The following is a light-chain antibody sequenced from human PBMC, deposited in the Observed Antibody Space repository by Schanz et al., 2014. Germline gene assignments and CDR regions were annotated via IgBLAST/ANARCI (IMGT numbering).Light chain of an antibody. CDR1: SSDVGSYNY. CDR3: SSYRRTATVAV. J-gene: IGLJ1*01. Sequence: QSALTQPASVSGSPGQSITISCTGTSSDVGSYNYVSWYQQYPGKAPKLMIYDVSNRPSGVSNRFSGSKSGNTASLTISGLQAEDEADYYCSSYRRTATVAVFGTGTKLIVL. CDR2: DVS. V-gene: IGLV2-14*03.